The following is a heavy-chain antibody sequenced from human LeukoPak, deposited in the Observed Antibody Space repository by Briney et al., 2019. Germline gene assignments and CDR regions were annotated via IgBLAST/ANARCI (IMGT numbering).Heavy chain of an antibody. CDR2: VSQSGST. CDR1: GGSISNSNW. V-gene: IGHV4-4*02. J-gene: IGHJ4*02. CDR3: ETYESRGYYGGWF. Sequence: SETLSLTCTVSGGSISNSNWWSWVRQPPGKGLEWIGEVSQSGSTHYNPSLKSRVTMSLDKSKNQFSLKLNSVTAADTALYYCETYESRGYYGGWFWGQGTLVTVSS. D-gene: IGHD3-22*01.